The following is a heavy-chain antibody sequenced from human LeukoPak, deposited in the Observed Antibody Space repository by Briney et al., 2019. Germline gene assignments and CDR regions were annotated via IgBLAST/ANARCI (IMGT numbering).Heavy chain of an antibody. CDR1: GGSISSGGYY. CDR2: IYYSGST. V-gene: IGHV4-31*03. D-gene: IGHD2-2*01. J-gene: IGHJ4*02. Sequence: SETLSLTCTVSGGSISSGGYYWSWICRHPGKGLEWIGYIYYSGSTYYNPSLKSRVTISVDTSKNQFSLKLSSVTAADTAVYYCATATYCSSTSCPYPFDYWGQGTLVTVSS. CDR3: ATATYCSSTSCPYPFDY.